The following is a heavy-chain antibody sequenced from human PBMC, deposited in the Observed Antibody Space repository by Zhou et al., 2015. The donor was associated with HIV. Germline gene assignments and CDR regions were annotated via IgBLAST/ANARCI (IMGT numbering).Heavy chain of an antibody. J-gene: IGHJ6*03. CDR1: GGTFSSYA. V-gene: IGHV1-69*01. CDR3: ARALVGVPAAIEHAHGYYYYYYMDV. Sequence: QVQLVQSGAEVKKPGSSVKVSCKASGGTFSSYAISWVRQAPGQGLEWMGGIIPIFGTANYAQKFQGRVTITADESTSTAYMELSSLRSEDTAVYYCARALVGVPAAIEHAHGYYYYYYMDVWGKGTTVTVSS. CDR2: IIPIFGTA. D-gene: IGHD2-2*01.